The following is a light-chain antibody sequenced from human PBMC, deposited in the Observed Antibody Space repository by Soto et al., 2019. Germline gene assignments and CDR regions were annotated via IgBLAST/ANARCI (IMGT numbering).Light chain of an antibody. CDR3: QQYGNAPPLT. CDR2: HTS. Sequence: ETVLKPSAGTLSLSPWERAPLSCSSSQSVGGSLAWCQQRPGQAPRLLVYHTSSRATDIPDRFSGSGSGTDFTLTISRLEPEDFALYYCQQYGNAPPLTVGGGAKVDI. V-gene: IGKV3-20*01. J-gene: IGKJ4*01. CDR1: QSVGGS.